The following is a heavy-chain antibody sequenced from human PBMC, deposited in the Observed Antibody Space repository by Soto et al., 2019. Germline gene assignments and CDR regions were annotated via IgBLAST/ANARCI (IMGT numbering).Heavy chain of an antibody. Sequence: ASVKVSCKASGYTFTSYGISWVRQAPGQGLEWMGWISAYNGNTNYAQKLQGRVTMTTDTSTSTAYMELRSLRSDDTAVYYCARVRVGYYDSSGYYLADYYYYGMDVWGQGTTVTVSS. CDR1: GYTFTSYG. J-gene: IGHJ6*02. CDR3: ARVRVGYYDSSGYYLADYYYYGMDV. CDR2: ISAYNGNT. V-gene: IGHV1-18*01. D-gene: IGHD3-22*01.